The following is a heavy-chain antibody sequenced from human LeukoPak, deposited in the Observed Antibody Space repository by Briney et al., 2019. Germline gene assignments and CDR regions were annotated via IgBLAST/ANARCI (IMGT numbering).Heavy chain of an antibody. CDR1: GYTFTSYY. V-gene: IGHV1-46*01. J-gene: IGHJ6*02. Sequence: ASVKVSCKASGYTFTSYYMHWVRQAPGQGLEWMGIINPSGGSTNYAQKFQGRVTMTRDTSTSTVYMELSSLRSEDTAVYYCARGDYYDSSGYYYYYYGMDVWGQGTTVTVSS. CDR2: INPSGGST. D-gene: IGHD3-22*01. CDR3: ARGDYYDSSGYYYYYYGMDV.